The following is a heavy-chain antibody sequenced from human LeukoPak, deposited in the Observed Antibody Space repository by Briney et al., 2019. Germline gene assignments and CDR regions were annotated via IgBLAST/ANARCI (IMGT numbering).Heavy chain of an antibody. V-gene: IGHV4-4*07. CDR2: IYTSGST. CDR1: GGAIRDFY. CDR3: ARDRLVGATEGVLDY. J-gene: IGHJ4*02. D-gene: IGHD1-26*01. Sequence: SESLSLTCTVSGGAIRDFYWGWIRQPAGRGLEWIGRIYTSGSTNYNPSLKSRVTISVDTSKDQFSLKLSSVTAADTAVYYCARDRLVGATEGVLDYWGQGTLVTVSS.